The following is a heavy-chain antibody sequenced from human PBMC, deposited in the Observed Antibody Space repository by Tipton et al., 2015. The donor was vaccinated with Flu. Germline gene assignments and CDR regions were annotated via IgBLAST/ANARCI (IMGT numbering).Heavy chain of an antibody. V-gene: IGHV3-23*01. CDR1: GSTFNNFA. Sequence: SLRLSCAASGSTFNNFAMTWVRQTPGMGLEWVSTIGTSGDTYYVDSVKGRFTISRDNSKSTVYLQLNRLRAEDTAVYYCAANRPTKYFDSWGQGTLVTVSS. J-gene: IGHJ4*02. CDR3: AANRPTKYFDS. D-gene: IGHD6-6*01. CDR2: IGTSGDT.